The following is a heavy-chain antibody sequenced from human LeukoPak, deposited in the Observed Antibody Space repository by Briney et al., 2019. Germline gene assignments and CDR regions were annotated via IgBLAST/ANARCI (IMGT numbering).Heavy chain of an antibody. J-gene: IGHJ4*02. CDR3: ARAIRGSAVDTGDR. CDR2: IKNDGSEE. CDR1: GFTFSSYW. D-gene: IGHD3-10*01. Sequence: GGSLRLSCAASGFTFSSYWMRWVRQAPGKGLGGVADIKNDGSEEYYVDSVKGRFTISRDNAKNSLFLQMNSLTVEDTAVYYCARAIRGSAVDTGDRWGQGTLVTVYS. V-gene: IGHV3-7*01.